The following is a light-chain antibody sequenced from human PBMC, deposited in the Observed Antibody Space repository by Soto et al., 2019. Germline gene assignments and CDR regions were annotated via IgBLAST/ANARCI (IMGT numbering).Light chain of an antibody. J-gene: IGKJ1*01. CDR1: QGIRND. Sequence: AIQMTQSPYSLSASVGDRVTITCRASQGIRNDLGWYQQKPGKAPKLLIYAASSLQSGVPSRFSGRGSGTDFTLTISSLQPEDFATYYCLQDYNYPWTFGQGTKVEIK. CDR2: AAS. V-gene: IGKV1-6*01. CDR3: LQDYNYPWT.